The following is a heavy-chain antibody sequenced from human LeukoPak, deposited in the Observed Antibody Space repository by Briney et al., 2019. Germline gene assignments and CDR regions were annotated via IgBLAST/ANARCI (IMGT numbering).Heavy chain of an antibody. CDR1: GGSFSSYY. V-gene: IGHV4-39*01. J-gene: IGHJ2*01. Sequence: PSETLSLTCAVYGGSFSSYYWGWIRQPPGKGLEWIGSIYCSGSTYYNPSLKSRVTISVDTSKNQFSLKLSSVTAADTAVYYCARAGKQWLTFWYFDLWGRGTLVTVSS. CDR2: IYCSGST. CDR3: ARAGKQWLTFWYFDL. D-gene: IGHD6-19*01.